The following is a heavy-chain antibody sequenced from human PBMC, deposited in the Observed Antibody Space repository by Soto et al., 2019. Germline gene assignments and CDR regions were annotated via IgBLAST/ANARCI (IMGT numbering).Heavy chain of an antibody. J-gene: IGHJ4*02. V-gene: IGHV1-8*01. Sequence: ASVKVSCKASGYTFTSYDINWVRQATGQGLEWMGWMNPNSGNTGYTQKFQGRVTMTRNTSISTAYMELSSLRSEDTAVYYCARGSHSSGWYFPPSGGGFRDYWGQGTLVTVSS. CDR3: ARGSHSSGWYFPPSGGGFRDY. D-gene: IGHD6-19*01. CDR1: GYTFTSYD. CDR2: MNPNSGNT.